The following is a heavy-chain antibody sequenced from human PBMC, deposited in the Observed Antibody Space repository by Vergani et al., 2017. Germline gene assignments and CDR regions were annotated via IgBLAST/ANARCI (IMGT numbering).Heavy chain of an antibody. V-gene: IGHV3-23*04. CDR2: ISGSGGNT. J-gene: IGHJ6*02. Sequence: EVQLVESGGGLVKRGGSLRLSCGASGFTFSSYAMTWVRLAPGKGLQWVSAISGSGGNTFYTDSVKGRFTISRDNSKDTLYLQMNSLRVEDTAIYYCARDRYYLGSGSYPYFYYYGLDVWGQGTAVTVSS. D-gene: IGHD3-10*01. CDR1: GFTFSSYA. CDR3: ARDRYYLGSGSYPYFYYYGLDV.